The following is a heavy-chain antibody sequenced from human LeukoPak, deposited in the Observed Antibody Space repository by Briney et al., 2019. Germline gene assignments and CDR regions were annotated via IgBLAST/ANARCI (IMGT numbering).Heavy chain of an antibody. CDR3: AGHLAVTRWSAFDI. CDR1: GYSFTSYR. J-gene: IGHJ3*02. Sequence: GESLKISCKGSGYSFTSYRIGWVRQMPGKGLEWMGIIYPGNSDTRYSPSFQGQVTISADKSISTAYLQWSSLKASDTAMYYCAGHLAVTRWSAFDIWGQGTMVTVSS. D-gene: IGHD6-19*01. CDR2: IYPGNSDT. V-gene: IGHV5-51*01.